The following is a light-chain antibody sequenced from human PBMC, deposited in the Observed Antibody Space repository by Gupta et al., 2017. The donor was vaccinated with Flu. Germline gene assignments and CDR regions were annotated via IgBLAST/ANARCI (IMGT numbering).Light chain of an antibody. CDR3: SSYAGNFRIL. J-gene: IGLJ2*01. Sequence: QSALTQPPSASGSRGQSVTISCSGTNSDIGAYKYVSWYQQHPGKAPNLILSEVNKRPSGVPDRFSGSKSGNTASLTVSGLQPEDEADYYCSSYAGNFRILFGGGTKVTV. CDR2: EVN. V-gene: IGLV2-8*01. CDR1: NSDIGAYKY.